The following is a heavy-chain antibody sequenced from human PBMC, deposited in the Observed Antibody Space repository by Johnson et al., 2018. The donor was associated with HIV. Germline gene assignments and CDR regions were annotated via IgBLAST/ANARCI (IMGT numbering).Heavy chain of an antibody. Sequence: QVQLVESGGDLVKPGGSLRLSCAASGLIFNDYYMSWIRQAPGKGLEWVSSISGSRSVTNHADSVAYYADSVTGRFTISRDNARTSLYLQMNSLRAEDTAVYYMARFPPVERDECFGVWGQETSVT. J-gene: IGHJ3*01. D-gene: IGHD2-15*01. CDR2: ISGSRSVT. V-gene: IGHV3-11*06. CDR3: ARFPPVERDECFGV. CDR1: GLIFNDYY.